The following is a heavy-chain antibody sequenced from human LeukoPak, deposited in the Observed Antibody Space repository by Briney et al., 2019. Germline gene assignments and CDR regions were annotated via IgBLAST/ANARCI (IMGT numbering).Heavy chain of an antibody. J-gene: IGHJ4*02. CDR2: IYYSGNT. D-gene: IGHD3-10*02. CDR1: GGSISPYY. CDR3: ARSTGSTMFIDY. V-gene: IGHV4-59*01. Sequence: PSETLSLTCTVSGGSISPYYWSWIRQPPGNGLEWLGYIYYSGNTDYNPSLKSRVAISVDTSKNQFSLKLSSVTAADTAVYYCARSTGSTMFIDYWGQGTLVTVSS.